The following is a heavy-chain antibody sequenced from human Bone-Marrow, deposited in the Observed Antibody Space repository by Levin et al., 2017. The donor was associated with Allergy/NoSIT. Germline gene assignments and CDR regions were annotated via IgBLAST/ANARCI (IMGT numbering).Heavy chain of an antibody. CDR2: ISWNGGTI. CDR1: GFTFDDYA. V-gene: IGHV3-9*01. CDR3: AKTQEVWSGYIDY. D-gene: IGHD3-3*01. Sequence: GGSLRLSCAASGFTFDDYAMHWVRQAPGKGLEWVSGISWNGGTINYADSVKGRLTISRDNAKNSLYLQMNSLRAEDTAFYYCAKTQEVWSGYIDYWGQGTLVTVS. J-gene: IGHJ4*02.